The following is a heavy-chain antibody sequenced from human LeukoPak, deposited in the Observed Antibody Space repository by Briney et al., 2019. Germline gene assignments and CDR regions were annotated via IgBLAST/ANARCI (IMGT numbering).Heavy chain of an antibody. CDR1: GFTFSSYG. D-gene: IGHD6-19*01. J-gene: IGHJ3*02. V-gene: IGHV3-30*18. CDR3: AKDSGMAVAGTLRAFDI. CDR2: ISYDGSNK. Sequence: GRSLRLSCAASGFTFSSYGMQWVRQAPGKGLEWVAVISYDGSNKYFADSVKGRFTISRDNSKNTLYLQMNSLRAEDTAVYYCAKDSGMAVAGTLRAFDIWGQGTMVTVSS.